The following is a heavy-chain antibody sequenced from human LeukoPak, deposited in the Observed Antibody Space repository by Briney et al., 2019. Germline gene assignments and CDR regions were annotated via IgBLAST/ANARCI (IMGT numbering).Heavy chain of an antibody. CDR2: IRSKANSYAT. D-gene: IGHD5-24*01. CDR1: GFTFSGSA. J-gene: IGHJ4*02. CDR3: TASRDGYNLDY. V-gene: IGHV3-73*01. Sequence: GGSLRLSCAASGFTFSGSALHWVRQASGKGLEWVGRIRSKANSYATAYAASVIGRFTISRDDSKNTAYLQMSSLKTEDTAVYYCTASRDGYNLDYWGQGTLVTVSS.